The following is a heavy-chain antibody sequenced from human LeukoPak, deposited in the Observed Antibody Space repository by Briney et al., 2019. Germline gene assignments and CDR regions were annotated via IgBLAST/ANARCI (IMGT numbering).Heavy chain of an antibody. V-gene: IGHV5-51*01. D-gene: IGHD3-10*01. CDR1: GYSFTSYW. CDR2: IYPGDSDT. CDR3: ASRDYYGSGSYYPLRH. Sequence: GASLKISCKGSGYSFTSYWIGWVRQLPGKGLEWMGIIYPGDSDTRYSPSFQGQVTISADKSINNAYLQWSSLKASVTARYYCASRDYYGSGSYYPLRHWGQGTLVTVSS. J-gene: IGHJ4*02.